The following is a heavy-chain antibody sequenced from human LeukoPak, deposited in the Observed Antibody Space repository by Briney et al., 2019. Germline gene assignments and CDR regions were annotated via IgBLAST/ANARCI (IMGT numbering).Heavy chain of an antibody. CDR3: ARGRFPLYSSGWYQLRDTNNWFDP. V-gene: IGHV7-4-1*02. J-gene: IGHJ5*02. CDR1: GYTFTSYA. Sequence: GASVKVSCKASGYTFTSYAMNWVRQAPGQGLEWMGWINTNTGNPTYAQGFTGRFVFSLDTSVSTAYLQISSLKAEDTAVYYCARGRFPLYSSGWYQLRDTNNWFDPWGQGTLVTVSS. CDR2: INTNTGNP. D-gene: IGHD6-19*01.